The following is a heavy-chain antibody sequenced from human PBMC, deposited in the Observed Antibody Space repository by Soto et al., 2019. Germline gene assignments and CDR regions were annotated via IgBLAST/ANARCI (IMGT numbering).Heavy chain of an antibody. Sequence: FGPTLVNPRQTLTLTGAFSGFSLSTSGMCVSWIRQPPGKALEWLARIDWDDDKYYSTSLKTRLTISKDTSKNQVVLTMTNMDPVDTATYYCARRVNTPYFEYWGQGTLVTVSS. J-gene: IGHJ4*02. V-gene: IGHV2-70*11. CDR3: ARRVNTPYFEY. CDR1: GFSLSTSGMC. D-gene: IGHD2-15*01. CDR2: IDWDDDK.